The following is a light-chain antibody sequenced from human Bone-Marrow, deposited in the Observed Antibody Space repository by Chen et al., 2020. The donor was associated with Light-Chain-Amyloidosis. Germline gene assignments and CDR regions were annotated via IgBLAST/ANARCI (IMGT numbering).Light chain of an antibody. V-gene: IGLV3-21*02. CDR3: QVWDRSSDRPV. Sequence: SYVLTQPSSVSVAPGQTATIARGGNNIGSTRVHWYQQTPGQAPLLVVYDDSDRPSGIPERLSGSNSGNTATLTISRVEAGDEDDYYCQVWDRSSDRPVFGGGTKLTVL. CDR1: NIGSTR. CDR2: DDS. J-gene: IGLJ3*02.